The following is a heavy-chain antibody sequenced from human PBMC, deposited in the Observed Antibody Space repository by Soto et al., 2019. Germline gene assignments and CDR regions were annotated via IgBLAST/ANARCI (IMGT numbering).Heavy chain of an antibody. CDR3: ARVLRIRGGRYYYGMVV. J-gene: IGHJ6*02. V-gene: IGHV3-30-3*01. D-gene: IGHD3-10*01. Sequence: GQLVESGGGVAQPGRSLRLSCAASGFTFSSYAMHWVRQTPGQGLEWVAVISYDGSNKYYADSVKGRFTISRDNSNDRVYLEMNSLRTEYTAVYCCARVLRIRGGRYYYGMVVWGQGTTVTVSS. CDR2: ISYDGSNK. CDR1: GFTFSSYA.